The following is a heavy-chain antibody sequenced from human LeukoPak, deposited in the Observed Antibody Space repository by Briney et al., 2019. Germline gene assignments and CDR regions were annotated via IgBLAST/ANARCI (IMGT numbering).Heavy chain of an antibody. CDR1: GFTFSSYG. D-gene: IGHD2-15*01. V-gene: IGHV3-30*18. CDR2: LSYDGSNK. Sequence: PGGSLRLSCAASGFTFSSYGMHWVRQAPGQGLEWVAVLSYDGSNKYYADSVKGRFTISRDNSKNTLYLQMNSLRAEDTAMYYCAKDGGYCSGGSCYYFDYWGQGTLVTVSS. J-gene: IGHJ4*02. CDR3: AKDGGYCSGGSCYYFDY.